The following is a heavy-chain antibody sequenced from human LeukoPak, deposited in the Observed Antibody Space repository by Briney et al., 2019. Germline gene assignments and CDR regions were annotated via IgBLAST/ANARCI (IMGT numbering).Heavy chain of an antibody. CDR1: GYTFPSYG. D-gene: IGHD3-10*01. J-gene: IGHJ4*02. CDR3: ARSLDYYGSGSSRGHYFDY. V-gene: IGHV1-18*01. Sequence: VQVSCKASGYTFPSYGISWVRPAPGQGLEWMGWLSAYNGNTNYAQKLQGRVTMTTDTSTSTAYMELRSLRSDDTAVYYCARSLDYYGSGSSRGHYFDYWGQGTLVTVSS. CDR2: LSAYNGNT.